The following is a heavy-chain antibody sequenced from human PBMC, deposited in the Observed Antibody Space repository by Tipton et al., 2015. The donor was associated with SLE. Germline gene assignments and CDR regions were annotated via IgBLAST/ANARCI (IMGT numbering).Heavy chain of an antibody. Sequence: GSLRLSCVGSGFTFSSYEMNWVRQAPGKGLEWVSYISSSGSTIYYADSVKGRFTISRDNAKNSLYLQMNSLRAEDTAVYYCARGSGQLERQAFDYWGQGTLVTVSS. J-gene: IGHJ4*02. D-gene: IGHD1-1*01. CDR3: ARGSGQLERQAFDY. V-gene: IGHV3-48*03. CDR2: ISSSGSTI. CDR1: GFTFSSYE.